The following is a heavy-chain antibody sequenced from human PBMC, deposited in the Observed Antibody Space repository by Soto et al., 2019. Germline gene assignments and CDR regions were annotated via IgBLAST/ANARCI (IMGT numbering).Heavy chain of an antibody. Sequence: QVQLQQWGAGLLKSSETLSLTCAVYGGSFSGYYWSWIRQPPGKGLEWIGEINHSGSTNYNPSLKSRVTISVDTSKNQFSLKLSSVTAADTAVYYCARHTPVWGGFDYWGQGTLVTVSS. CDR1: GGSFSGYY. D-gene: IGHD3-16*01. V-gene: IGHV4-34*01. CDR2: INHSGST. CDR3: ARHTPVWGGFDY. J-gene: IGHJ4*02.